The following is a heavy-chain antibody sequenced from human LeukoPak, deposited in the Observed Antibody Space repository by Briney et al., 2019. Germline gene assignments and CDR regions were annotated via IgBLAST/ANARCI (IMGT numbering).Heavy chain of an antibody. CDR3: AREKYSYGLYYFDY. D-gene: IGHD5-18*01. V-gene: IGHV4-59*12. J-gene: IGHJ4*02. Sequence: SETLSLTCTVSGGSISSYYWSWIRQPPGKGLEWIGYIYYNGSTYYNPSLKSRLTISVDTSKNQFSLKLSSVTAADTAVYYCAREKYSYGLYYFDYWGQGTLVTVSS. CDR1: GGSISSYY. CDR2: IYYNGST.